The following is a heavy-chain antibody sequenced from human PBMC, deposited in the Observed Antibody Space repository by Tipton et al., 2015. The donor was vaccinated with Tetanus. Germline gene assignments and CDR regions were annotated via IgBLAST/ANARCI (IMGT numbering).Heavy chain of an antibody. D-gene: IGHD6-13*01. Sequence: TLSLTCTVSGGSITSYYWTWIRQPPGKGLEWIGYIYDGYDSGSTKYNPSLKSRVTISVNTSKNQFSLRLTSVTAADTAVYYCARGFGSNWYYFDYWGQGTLVTVSS. J-gene: IGHJ4*02. CDR3: ARGFGSNWYYFDY. V-gene: IGHV4-59*01. CDR2: IYDGYDSGST. CDR1: GGSITSYY.